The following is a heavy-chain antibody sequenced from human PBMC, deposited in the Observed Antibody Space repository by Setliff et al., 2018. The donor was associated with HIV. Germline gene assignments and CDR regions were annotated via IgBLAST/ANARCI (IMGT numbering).Heavy chain of an antibody. V-gene: IGHV4-59*02. CDR2: IYYSGST. J-gene: IGHJ4*02. Sequence: SETLSLTCNVSSGSVNNYWWTWIRQPPGKGLEWIGYIYYSGSTYYNPSLKSRVTISGDTSKNQFSLKLSSVTAADTAVYYCAREAHRHYFDYWGQGTLVTVSS. CDR1: SGSVNNYW. CDR3: AREAHRHYFDY.